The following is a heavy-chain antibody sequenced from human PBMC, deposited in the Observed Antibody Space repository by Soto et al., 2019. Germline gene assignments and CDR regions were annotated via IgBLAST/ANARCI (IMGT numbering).Heavy chain of an antibody. CDR3: AKISTTSYFDF. D-gene: IGHD4-17*01. CDR2: IRKKTNSYTT. CDR1: GFTFSDHY. V-gene: IGHV3-72*01. J-gene: IGHJ4*02. Sequence: EVQLVESGGGLVQPGGSLRLSCAASGFTFSDHYMDWVRQAPGKGLEWVGRIRKKTNSYTTEYAASVKGRFTISRDDSKNSMYLQMNSLIPEDTAVYFCAKISTTSYFDFWGQGTLVTVSS.